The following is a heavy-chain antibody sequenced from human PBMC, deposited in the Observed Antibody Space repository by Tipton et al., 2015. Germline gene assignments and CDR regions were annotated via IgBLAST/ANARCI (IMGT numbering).Heavy chain of an antibody. CDR2: IYYSGST. CDR3: AREMATIYYYYGMDV. J-gene: IGHJ6*02. D-gene: IGHD5-24*01. Sequence: LRLSCTVSGASITSSSYYWSWIRQPPGKGLEWIGYIYYSGSTNYNPSLKSRVTILVDTSKNQFSLKLSSVTAADTAVYYCAREMATIYYYYGMDVWGQGTTVTVSS. CDR1: GASITSSSYY. V-gene: IGHV4-61*01.